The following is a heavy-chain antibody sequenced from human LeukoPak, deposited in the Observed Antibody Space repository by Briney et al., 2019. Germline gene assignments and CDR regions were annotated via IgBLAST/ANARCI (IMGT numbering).Heavy chain of an antibody. CDR2: IYTSGST. V-gene: IGHV4-4*07. J-gene: IGHJ4*02. D-gene: IGHD2-15*01. CDR1: GGSISSYY. CDR3: ARVSPHIVVVVAATRGDYFDY. Sequence: SETLSLTCTVSGGSISSYYWSWIRQPAGKGLEWIGRIYTSGSTNYNPSLKSRVTMSVDTSKNQFSLKLSSATAADTAVYYCARVSPHIVVVVAATRGDYFDYWGQGTLVTASS.